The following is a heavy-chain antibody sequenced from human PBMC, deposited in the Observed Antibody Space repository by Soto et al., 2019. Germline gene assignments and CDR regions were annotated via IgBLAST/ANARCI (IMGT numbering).Heavy chain of an antibody. CDR3: ARDGDVKGGYYYYYGMDV. Sequence: VASVKVSCKASGYTFTSYGISWVRQAPGQGLEWMGWISAYNGNTNYAQKLQGRVTVTTDTSTSTAYMELRSLRSDDTAVYYCARDGDVKGGYYYYYGMDVWGQGTTVTVS. J-gene: IGHJ6*02. V-gene: IGHV1-18*01. CDR2: ISAYNGNT. CDR1: GYTFTSYG. D-gene: IGHD7-27*01.